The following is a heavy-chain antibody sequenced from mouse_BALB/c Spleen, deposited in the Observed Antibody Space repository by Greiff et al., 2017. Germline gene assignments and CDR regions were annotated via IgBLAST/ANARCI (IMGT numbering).Heavy chain of an antibody. Sequence: EVQLQQSGPELVKPGASVKMSCKASGYTFTSYVMHWVKQKPGQGLEWIGYINPYNDGTKYNEKFKGKATLTSDKSSSTAYMELSSLTSEDSAVYYCARREVDGYYLYYFDYWGQGTTLTVSS. CDR3: ARREVDGYYLYYFDY. CDR1: GYTFTSYV. J-gene: IGHJ2*01. V-gene: IGHV1-14*01. D-gene: IGHD2-3*01. CDR2: INPYNDGT.